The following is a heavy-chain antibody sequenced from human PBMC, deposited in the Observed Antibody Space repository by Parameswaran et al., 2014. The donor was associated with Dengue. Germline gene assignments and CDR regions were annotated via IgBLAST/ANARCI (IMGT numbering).Heavy chain of an antibody. Sequence: VRQAPGKGLEWIGYIYYSGSTYYNPSLKSRVTISVDTSKNQFSLKLSSVTAADTAVFYCARVLLAAPRTKGTNWFDSWGQGILITVSS. D-gene: IGHD6-13*01. CDR2: IYYSGST. V-gene: IGHV4-31*02. CDR3: ARVLLAAPRTKGTNWFDS. J-gene: IGHJ5*01.